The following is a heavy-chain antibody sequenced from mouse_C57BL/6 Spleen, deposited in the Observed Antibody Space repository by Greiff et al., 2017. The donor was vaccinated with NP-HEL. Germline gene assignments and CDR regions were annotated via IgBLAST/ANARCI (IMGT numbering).Heavy chain of an antibody. D-gene: IGHD2-4*01. J-gene: IGHJ4*01. Sequence: VKLKQPGTELVKPGASVKLSCKASGYTFTSYWMHWVKQRPGQGLEWIGNINPSNGGTNYNEKFKSKATLTVDKSSSTAYMQLSSLTSEDSAVYYCARYPYYDYDRYAMDYWGQGTSVTVSS. CDR3: ARYPYYDYDRYAMDY. V-gene: IGHV1-53*01. CDR2: INPSNGGT. CDR1: GYTFTSYW.